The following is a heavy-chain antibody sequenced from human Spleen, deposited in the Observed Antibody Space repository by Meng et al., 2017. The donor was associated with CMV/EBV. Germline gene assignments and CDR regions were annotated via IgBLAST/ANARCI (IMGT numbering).Heavy chain of an antibody. Sequence: SGDYFWNRIRQPPGKSLEWLGYISYSGNTYYIPSLKSRISISGDTSKNQFSLKLTSVTAADTAIYFCARGQYHYGSGSLHRYNWFDPWGQGVLVTVSS. CDR1: SGDYF. CDR2: ISYSGNT. D-gene: IGHD3-10*01. CDR3: ARGQYHYGSGSLHRYNWFDP. J-gene: IGHJ5*02. V-gene: IGHV4-30-4*08.